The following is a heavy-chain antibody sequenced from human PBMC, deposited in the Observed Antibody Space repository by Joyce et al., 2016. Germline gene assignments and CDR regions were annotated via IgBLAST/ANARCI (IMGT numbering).Heavy chain of an antibody. D-gene: IGHD4-11*01. CDR1: GFTFSSYR. Sequence: EVQLVESGGGLVKPGGSLRLSCAASGFTFSSYRMNWVSQAPGKGLEWVSSISTGSSNIHYADSVKGRFTISRDNAKNSLYLQMNSLRAEDTALYYCARDYSNSPRYFDYWGQGTLVTVSS. CDR3: ARDYSNSPRYFDY. CDR2: ISTGSSNI. V-gene: IGHV3-21*01. J-gene: IGHJ4*02.